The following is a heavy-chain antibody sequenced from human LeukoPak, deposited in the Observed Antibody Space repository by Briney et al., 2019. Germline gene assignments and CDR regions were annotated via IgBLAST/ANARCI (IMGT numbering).Heavy chain of an antibody. V-gene: IGHV4-34*01. CDR2: INHSGST. D-gene: IGHD3-9*01. J-gene: IGHJ4*02. CDR3: ARGPRHFDWLPDLGYFDY. CDR1: GGSFSGYY. Sequence: SETLSLTCAAYGGSFSGYYWSWIRQPPGKGLEWIGEINHSGSTNYNPSLKSRVTISVDTSKNQFSLKLSSVTAADTAVYYCARGPRHFDWLPDLGYFDYWGQGTLVTVSS.